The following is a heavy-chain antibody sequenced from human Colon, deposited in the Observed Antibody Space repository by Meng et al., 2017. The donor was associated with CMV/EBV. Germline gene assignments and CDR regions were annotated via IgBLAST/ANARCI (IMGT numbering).Heavy chain of an antibody. J-gene: IGHJ6*02. CDR3: ASDDSSTNYYYGMDV. CDR2: IYSGGST. CDR1: GFTVSSNY. Sequence: GGSLRLSCAASGFTVSSNYMSWVRQAPGKGLEWVSVIYSGGSTYYADSVKGRFTISRDNSKNTLSLQMNSLRAEDTAVYYCASDDSSTNYYYGMDVWGQGTPVTVSS. V-gene: IGHV3-66*02. D-gene: IGHD3-22*01.